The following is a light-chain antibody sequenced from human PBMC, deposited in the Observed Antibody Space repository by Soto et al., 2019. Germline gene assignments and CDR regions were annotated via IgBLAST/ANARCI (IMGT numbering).Light chain of an antibody. V-gene: IGLV1-40*01. Sequence: QSVLTQPPSVSGAPGQRVTISCTGSSSKIGAGYDVHWYQQLPGTAPKLLIYGNSNRPSGVPDRFSGSKSGTSASLAITGLKAEDEADYYCQSYDSSLSGYYVFGTGTKVTVL. CDR1: SSKIGAGYD. CDR3: QSYDSSLSGYYV. J-gene: IGLJ1*01. CDR2: GNS.